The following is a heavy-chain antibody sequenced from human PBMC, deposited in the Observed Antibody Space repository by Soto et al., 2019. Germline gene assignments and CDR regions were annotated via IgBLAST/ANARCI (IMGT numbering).Heavy chain of an antibody. CDR2: ISAYNGNT. D-gene: IGHD1-26*01. CDR3: ARPLWEDDFGSPGDP. V-gene: IGHV1-18*01. J-gene: IGHJ5*02. CDR1: GYTFTSYG. Sequence: ASVKVSCKASGYTFTSYGISWVRQAPGQGLEWMGWISAYNGNTNYAQKLQGRVTMTTDTSTSTAYMELRSLRSDDTAVYYCARPLWEDDFGSPGDPWGQGTLVTVSS.